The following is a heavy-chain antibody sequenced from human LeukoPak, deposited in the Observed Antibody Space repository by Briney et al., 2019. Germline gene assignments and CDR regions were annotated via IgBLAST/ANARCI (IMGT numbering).Heavy chain of an antibody. CDR1: GFTFSSYG. D-gene: IGHD2-2*01. CDR3: AKVNIVVVPAAMHGFDY. Sequence: PGGSLRLSCAASGFTFSSYGMHWARQAPGKGLEWVAFIRYDGSNKYYADSVKGRFTISRDNSKNTLYLQMNSLRAEDTAVYYCAKVNIVVVPAAMHGFDYWGQGTLVTVSS. CDR2: IRYDGSNK. J-gene: IGHJ4*02. V-gene: IGHV3-30*02.